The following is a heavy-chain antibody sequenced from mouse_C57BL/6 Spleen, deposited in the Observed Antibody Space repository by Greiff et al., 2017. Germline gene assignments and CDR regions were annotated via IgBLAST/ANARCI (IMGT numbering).Heavy chain of an antibody. Sequence: QVQLQQPGAELVRPGSSVKLSCKASGYTFTSYWMHWVKQRPIQGLEWIGNIDPSDSETHYNQKFKDKATLTVDKSSSTAYMQLSSLTSEASAVYYCAKEGIYDGYSFYAMDYWGQGTSVTVAS. CDR3: AKEGIYDGYSFYAMDY. D-gene: IGHD2-3*01. CDR2: IDPSDSET. J-gene: IGHJ4*01. V-gene: IGHV1-52*01. CDR1: GYTFTSYW.